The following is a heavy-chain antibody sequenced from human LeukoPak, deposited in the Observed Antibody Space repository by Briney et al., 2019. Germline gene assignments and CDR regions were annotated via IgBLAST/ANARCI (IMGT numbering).Heavy chain of an antibody. D-gene: IGHD1-26*01. CDR3: ARDKIGGASKFDY. J-gene: IGHJ4*02. V-gene: IGHV3-7*01. CDR2: IKQDESEK. CDR1: GFTFSNYW. Sequence: GGSLRLSCAVSGFTFSNYWMSWVRQAPGKGLEWVAHIKQDESEKYYVDSVKGRFTISRDNAKNSLYLQMNSLRAEDTAIYYCARDKIGGASKFDYWGQGTLVTVSS.